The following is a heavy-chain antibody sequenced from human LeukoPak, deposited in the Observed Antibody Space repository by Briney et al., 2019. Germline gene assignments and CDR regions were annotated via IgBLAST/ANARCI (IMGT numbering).Heavy chain of an antibody. CDR2: IIPILGIA. CDR1: GGTFSSYT. J-gene: IGHJ3*02. CDR3: ARGSQLLGFDAFDI. D-gene: IGHD2-2*01. V-gene: IGHV1-69*02. Sequence: SVKVSCKASGGTFSSYTISWVRQAPEQGLEWMGRIIPILGIANYAQKFQGRVTITADKSTSTAYMELSSLRSEDTAVYYCARGSQLLGFDAFDIWGQGTMVTVSS.